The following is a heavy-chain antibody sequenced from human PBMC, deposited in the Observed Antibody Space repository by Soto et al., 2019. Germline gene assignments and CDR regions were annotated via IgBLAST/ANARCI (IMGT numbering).Heavy chain of an antibody. Sequence: SETLSLTCAVSGGSISSEYFHWTWIRQSPGKGLEWIGYIHYTGSIMYDPSFKSRLTMAVDTTKNQFSLQLTSVTAADTAVYFCAREDDGGDRDYYGLDVWGQGTTVTVSS. V-gene: IGHV4-30-4*08. D-gene: IGHD2-21*02. CDR2: IHYTGSI. CDR3: AREDDGGDRDYYGLDV. J-gene: IGHJ6*02. CDR1: GGSISSEYFH.